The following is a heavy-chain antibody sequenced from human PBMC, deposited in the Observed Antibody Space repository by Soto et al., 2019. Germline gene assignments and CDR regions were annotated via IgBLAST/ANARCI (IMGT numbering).Heavy chain of an antibody. D-gene: IGHD2-8*02. CDR3: ARIDCTGDNCNPYYHYGMDV. J-gene: IGHJ6*02. CDR2: IWYDGSIK. V-gene: IGHV3-33*01. Sequence: PGESLKISCAASGFTFHTYGMHWVRQIPGKGLQWVAIIWYDGSIKYYADSVRGRFTISRDNSKNTLYLQMNSLRDEDTAVYYCARIDCTGDNCNPYYHYGMDVWGQGTTVTVSS. CDR1: GFTFHTYG.